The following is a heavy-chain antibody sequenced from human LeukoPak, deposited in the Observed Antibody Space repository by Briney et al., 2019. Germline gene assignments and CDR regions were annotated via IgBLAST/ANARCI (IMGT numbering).Heavy chain of an antibody. D-gene: IGHD4-17*01. J-gene: IGHJ4*02. CDR3: ARDDYCDLRFDY. CDR2: ISSSGSTI. V-gene: IGHV3-48*03. Sequence: GGSLRLSCAASGFTFSSYEMNWVRQAPGKGLEWVSYISSSGSTIYYADSVKGRFTISRDNAKNSLYLQMNSLRAEDTAVYYCARDDYCDLRFDYWGQGTLVTVSS. CDR1: GFTFSSYE.